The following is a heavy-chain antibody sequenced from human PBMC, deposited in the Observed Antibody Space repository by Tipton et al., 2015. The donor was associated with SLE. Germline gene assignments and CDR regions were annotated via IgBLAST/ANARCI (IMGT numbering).Heavy chain of an antibody. CDR1: GFTFSSYG. J-gene: IGHJ2*01. D-gene: IGHD2-2*01. Sequence: SLRLSCAASGFTFSSYGMHWVRQAPGKGLEWAAFIRYDGSNKYYADSVKGRFTISRDNSKNTLYLQMNSLRAEDTAVYYCAKGGYCSSTSCSYWYFDLWGRGTLVTVSS. CDR3: AKGGYCSSTSCSYWYFDL. V-gene: IGHV3-30*02. CDR2: IRYDGSNK.